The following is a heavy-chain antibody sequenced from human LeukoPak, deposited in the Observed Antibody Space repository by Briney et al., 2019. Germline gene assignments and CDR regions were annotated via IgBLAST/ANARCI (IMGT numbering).Heavy chain of an antibody. D-gene: IGHD5-12*01. CDR3: ASQAVATNYFDY. CDR2: FYYSGST. V-gene: IGHV4-59*01. CDR1: GGSISSYY. J-gene: IGHJ4*02. Sequence: SETLSLTCTVSGGSISSYYWIWIRQPPGKGLEWIGYFYYSGSTNYNPSLKSRVTISVDTSKNQFSLKLSSVTAADTAVYYCASQAVATNYFDYWGQGTLVTVSS.